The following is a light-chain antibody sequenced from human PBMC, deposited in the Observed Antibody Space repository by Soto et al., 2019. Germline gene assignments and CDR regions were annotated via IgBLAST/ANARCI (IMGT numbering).Light chain of an antibody. Sequence: EIVLTQSPGTLSLSPGERATLSCRASQSVSSSYLAWYQQKPGQAPRLLIYGASSRATGIPDRFSGSGSGKNFILTISRGEPEVLEVYYCQQYGGPWYIFGQGTKREIK. CDR3: QQYGGPWYI. J-gene: IGKJ2*01. CDR2: GAS. CDR1: QSVSSSY. V-gene: IGKV3-20*01.